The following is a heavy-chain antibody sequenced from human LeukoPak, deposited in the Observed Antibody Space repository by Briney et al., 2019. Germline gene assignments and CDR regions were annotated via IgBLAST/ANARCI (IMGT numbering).Heavy chain of an antibody. CDR3: ARAGSGYSFDY. V-gene: IGHV4-59*08. CDR2: IYYSGST. D-gene: IGHD3-10*01. CDR1: GGSISSYY. Sequence: SETLSLTCTVSGGSISSYYWSWIRQPPGKGLEWIGYIYYSGSTNYNPSLKSRVTISVDTSKNQFSLRLSSVTAADTAVYYCARAGSGYSFDYWGQGTLVTVSS. J-gene: IGHJ4*02.